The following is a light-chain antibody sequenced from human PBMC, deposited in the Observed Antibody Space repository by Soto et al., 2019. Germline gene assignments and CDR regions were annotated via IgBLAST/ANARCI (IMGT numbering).Light chain of an antibody. CDR1: QTISSW. J-gene: IGKJ1*01. CDR3: QQSYITPVT. Sequence: DIQMTQSPSTLSGSLRARLTITCRASQTISSWLAWYQQKPGKAPKLRIYKASTLKSGVPSRFSGSGSGTDLTLTISSLQPEDFATYYCQQSYITPVTFGQGTKVDIK. V-gene: IGKV1-5*03. CDR2: KAS.